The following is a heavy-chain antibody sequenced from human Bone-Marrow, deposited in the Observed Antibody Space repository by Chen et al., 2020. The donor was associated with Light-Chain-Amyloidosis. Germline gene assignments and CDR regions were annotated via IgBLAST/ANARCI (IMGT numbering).Heavy chain of an antibody. D-gene: IGHD3-22*01. CDR2: IKEDGSEK. J-gene: IGHJ6*02. V-gene: IGHV3-7*04. Sequence: EVQLVESGGGLVQAGGSLRLSCAASGFTFSRYWMSWVRQAPGKGLEWVTNIKEDGSEKYYVDSVKGRFTISRDNAKNSVYLQMNSLKDEDTALYYCARGRWLGGMDVWGQGTTVTVSS. CDR3: ARGRWLGGMDV. CDR1: GFTFSRYW.